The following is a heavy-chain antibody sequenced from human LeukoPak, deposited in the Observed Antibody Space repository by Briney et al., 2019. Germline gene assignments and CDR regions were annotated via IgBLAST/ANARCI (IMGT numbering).Heavy chain of an antibody. CDR1: GASISSYY. Sequence: SETLSLTCTVSGASISSYYWSWIRQPPGKGLEWIGYIYYSGSTNYNPSLKSRVTISVDTSKNQFSLKLSSVTAADTAVYYCAAAAPQRYYYGMDVWGQGTTVTVSS. J-gene: IGHJ6*02. V-gene: IGHV4-59*01. CDR2: IYYSGST. CDR3: AAAAPQRYYYGMDV. D-gene: IGHD6-25*01.